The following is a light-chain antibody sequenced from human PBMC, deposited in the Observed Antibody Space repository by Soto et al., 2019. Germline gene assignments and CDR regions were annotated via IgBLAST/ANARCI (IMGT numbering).Light chain of an antibody. CDR2: WAS. CDR3: HQYYSFPYT. V-gene: IGKV4-1*01. CDR1: QSVLLSSNNKNY. Sequence: DIVMTQSPDSLAVSLGERGTINCKSSQSVLLSSNNKNYLAWYQQKPGQPPKLLIYWASTRESGVPDRFSGSGSGTDFTLTVSSLQAEDVAVYYCHQYYSFPYTFGQGTKLEIK. J-gene: IGKJ2*01.